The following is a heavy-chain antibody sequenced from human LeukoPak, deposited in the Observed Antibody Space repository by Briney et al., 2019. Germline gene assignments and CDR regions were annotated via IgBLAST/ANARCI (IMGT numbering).Heavy chain of an antibody. CDR3: ARAYCGGDCYPGYYYGMDV. CDR2: NNHDGTIS. J-gene: IGHJ6*02. Sequence: GGSLRLSCEASGFTLSGYWMHWVRQVPGKGLVWVARNNHDGTISIYADSVKGRFTISRDNGKNTLYLHMNSLRAEDTAVYYCARAYCGGDCYPGYYYGMDVWGQGTTVTVSS. D-gene: IGHD2-21*02. CDR1: GFTLSGYW. V-gene: IGHV3-74*01.